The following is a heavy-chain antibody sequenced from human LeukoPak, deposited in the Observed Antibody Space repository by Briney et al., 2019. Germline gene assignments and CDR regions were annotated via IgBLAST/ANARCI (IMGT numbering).Heavy chain of an antibody. V-gene: IGHV1-2*02. CDR3: ARANRRELYIKNNWFDP. CDR1: GYTFTGYY. Sequence: GASVTVSCKASGYTFTGYYMHWVRQAPGQGLEWMGWINPNSGGTNHAQKFQGRVTMTRDTSISTAYMELNRLRSDDTAVYYCARANRRELYIKNNWFDPWGQGALVTVSS. J-gene: IGHJ5*02. D-gene: IGHD2-8*01. CDR2: INPNSGGT.